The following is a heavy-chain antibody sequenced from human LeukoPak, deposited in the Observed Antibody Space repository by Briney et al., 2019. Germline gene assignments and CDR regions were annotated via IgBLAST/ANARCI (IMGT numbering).Heavy chain of an antibody. CDR2: IYYSGST. V-gene: IGHV4-30-4*08. Sequence: SQTLSLTCTVSGGSISCGDYYWSWIRQPPVKCLERMGYIYYSGSTYYNPSLNCRVPISVDTSTYQLSLTLSSLTSAYTPGNLCAREPGSFRMVTYFDYWGQGTPVTVSS. D-gene: IGHD2-8*01. J-gene: IGHJ4*01. CDR1: GGSISCGDYY. CDR3: AREPGSFRMVTYFDY.